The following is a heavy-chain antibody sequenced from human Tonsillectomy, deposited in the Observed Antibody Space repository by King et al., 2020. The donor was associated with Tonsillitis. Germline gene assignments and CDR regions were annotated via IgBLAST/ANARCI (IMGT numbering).Heavy chain of an antibody. CDR1: GFSFDYYA. J-gene: IGHJ4*02. D-gene: IGHD3-22*01. CDR3: TKDPDYYDSSTS. V-gene: IGHV3-9*01. Sequence: QLVQSGGALVQPGRSLRLSCAASGFSFDYYAMHWVRQAPGKGLEGVSGISWNSGTIGYADSVKGRFTISSYNSKNFLYLQMNSLRAEDTALYYCTKDPDYYDSSTSWGQGALVTVSS. CDR2: ISWNSGTI.